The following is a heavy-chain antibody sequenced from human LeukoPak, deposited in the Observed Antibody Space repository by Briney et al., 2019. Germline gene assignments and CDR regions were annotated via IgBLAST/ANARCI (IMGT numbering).Heavy chain of an antibody. J-gene: IGHJ4*02. Sequence: GGSLRLSCAASGFTFSSYWMSWVRQAPGKGLEWVANIKQDGSEKYYVDSVKGRFTISRDNAKNSLYLQMNSLRAEDTAVYYCARVQGYYYASGISYYFDYWGQGTLVTVSS. CDR1: GFTFSSYW. CDR3: ARVQGYYYASGISYYFDY. CDR2: IKQDGSEK. V-gene: IGHV3-7*01. D-gene: IGHD3-10*01.